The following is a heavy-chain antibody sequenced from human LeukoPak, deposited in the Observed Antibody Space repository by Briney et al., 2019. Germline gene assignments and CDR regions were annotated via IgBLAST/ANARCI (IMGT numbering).Heavy chain of an antibody. Sequence: ASVKVSCKASGYTFTGYYMHWVRQAPGQGLEWMGWINPNSGGTNYAQKFRGRVTMTRDTSISTAYMELSRLRSDDTAVYYCAVKGGSGSYFVYFQHWGRGTLVTVSS. J-gene: IGHJ1*01. CDR3: AVKGGSGSYFVYFQH. CDR2: INPNSGGT. V-gene: IGHV1-2*02. D-gene: IGHD1-26*01. CDR1: GYTFTGYY.